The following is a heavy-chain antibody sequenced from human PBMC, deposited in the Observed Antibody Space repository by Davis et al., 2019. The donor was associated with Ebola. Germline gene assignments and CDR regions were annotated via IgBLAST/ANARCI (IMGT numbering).Heavy chain of an antibody. Sequence: QVSCKASGYTFTNYCIACVRQMPAKGLEWMGIVYPGDSDARYSPSFEGQVTISADKSSTAYLHWSSLKASDTAIYYCATFPDHYYYYAFDIWGQGTTVTVSS. CDR2: VYPGDSDA. CDR3: ATFPDHYYYYAFDI. J-gene: IGHJ6*02. CDR1: GYTFTNYC. V-gene: IGHV5-51*01.